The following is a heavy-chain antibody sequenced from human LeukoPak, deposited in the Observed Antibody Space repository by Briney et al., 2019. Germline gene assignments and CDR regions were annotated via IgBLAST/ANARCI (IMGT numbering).Heavy chain of an antibody. CDR3: ARLRVGRRPPLFDY. J-gene: IGHJ4*02. D-gene: IGHD2-15*01. CDR1: GGSFSGYY. V-gene: IGHV4-34*01. Sequence: SETLSLTCAVYGGSFSGYYWSWIRQPPGKGLEWIGEINHSGSTNYDPSLKSRVTISVDTSKNQFSLKLSSVTAADTAVYYCARLRVGRRPPLFDYWGQGTLVTVSS. CDR2: INHSGST.